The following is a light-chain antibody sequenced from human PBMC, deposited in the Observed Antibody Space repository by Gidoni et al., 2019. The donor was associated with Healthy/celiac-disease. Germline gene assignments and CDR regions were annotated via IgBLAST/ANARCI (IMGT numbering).Light chain of an antibody. V-gene: IGKV4-1*01. J-gene: IGKJ1*01. CDR3: QQYYSTPRT. Sequence: DIVMTQSPDSLAASLGERATINCKSSESVLYRSNNKNYLAWYQQKPGQPPTLLIYWASSRESGVPDRFSGSGSGTDFTLTITSLQAEDVAVYYCQQYYSTPRTFGQGNKVEIK. CDR1: ESVLYRSNNKNY. CDR2: WAS.